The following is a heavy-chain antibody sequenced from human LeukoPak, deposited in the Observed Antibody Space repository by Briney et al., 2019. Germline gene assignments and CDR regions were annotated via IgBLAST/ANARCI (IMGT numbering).Heavy chain of an antibody. CDR2: IYYSGST. V-gene: IGHV4-39*01. CDR3: ARHPRYCSGGSCYPSGEYFQH. CDR1: GGSISSSSYY. Sequence: SETLSLTCTVSGGSISSSSYYWGWIRQPPGKGLEWIGSIYYSGSTYYNPSLKSRVTISVDTSKNQFPLKLSSVTAADTAVYYCARHPRYCSGGSCYPSGEYFQHWGQGTLVTVSS. D-gene: IGHD2-15*01. J-gene: IGHJ1*01.